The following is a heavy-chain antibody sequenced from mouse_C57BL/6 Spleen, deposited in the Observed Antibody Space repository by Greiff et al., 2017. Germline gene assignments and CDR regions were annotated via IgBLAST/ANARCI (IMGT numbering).Heavy chain of an antibody. J-gene: IGHJ2*01. D-gene: IGHD2-3*01. Sequence: QVTLQESGPGILQPSQTLSLTCSFSGFSLSTFGMGVVWLRQPSGQGLEWLAHTWWDDDKYYNPALESRPTISKDTSKNPVYLKIANVDTAETATYYCARIGGYYAYFDYWGQRTTLTVSA. CDR1: GFSLSTFGMG. CDR2: TWWDDDK. V-gene: IGHV8-8*01. CDR3: ARIGGYYAYFDY.